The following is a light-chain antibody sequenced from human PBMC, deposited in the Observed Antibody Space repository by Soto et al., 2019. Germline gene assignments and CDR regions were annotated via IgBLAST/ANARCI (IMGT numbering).Light chain of an antibody. Sequence: DIQMTQSPSTLSASVGDRVTITCRASQSISSWLAWYQQRPGRAPEVLIDDASSLESGVPSRFSGSGSGTEFTLSISSLQPDDFATYYCQQYNSSPVTFGGGTKLEIK. J-gene: IGKJ4*01. CDR2: DAS. V-gene: IGKV1-5*01. CDR3: QQYNSSPVT. CDR1: QSISSW.